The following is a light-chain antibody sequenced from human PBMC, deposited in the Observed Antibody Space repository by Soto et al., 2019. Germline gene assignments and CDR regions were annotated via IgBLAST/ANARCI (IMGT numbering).Light chain of an antibody. CDR2: SAS. Sequence: DIQMTQSPPSLSASVGDRVTITCRASQSIGNFVNWYQHKPREAPKLLIHSASTLQSGVPSRFSGGRSATVFTLTIISLQPEDFAIYFCPQSYNTPKWTFGQGTRVESK. J-gene: IGKJ1*01. CDR1: QSIGNF. CDR3: PQSYNTPKWT. V-gene: IGKV1-39*01.